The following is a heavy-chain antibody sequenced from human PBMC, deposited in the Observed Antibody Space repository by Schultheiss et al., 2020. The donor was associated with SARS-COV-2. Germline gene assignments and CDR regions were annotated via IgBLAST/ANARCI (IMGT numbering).Heavy chain of an antibody. D-gene: IGHD5-12*01. V-gene: IGHV1-8*02. J-gene: IGHJ4*02. CDR1: GYTFTGYY. CDR3: ARVRLPGPGYFDY. CDR2: MNPNSGNT. Sequence: ASVKVSCKASGYTFTGYYMHWVRQATGQGLEWMGWMNPNSGNTGYAQEFQGRVTMTRNTAISTAYMELSSLRSEDTAVYYCARVRLPGPGYFDYWGQGTLVTVSS.